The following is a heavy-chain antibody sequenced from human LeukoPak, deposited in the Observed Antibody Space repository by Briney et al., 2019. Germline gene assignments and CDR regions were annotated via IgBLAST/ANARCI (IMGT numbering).Heavy chain of an antibody. CDR3: ARDKYNSGAYGDFDH. Sequence: GGSLRLSCAASGFTFSSYAMSWVRQAPGKGLEWVSYISSRGDAIYYADSVKGQFTISRDDGKNSLYLQMNSLRAEDTAVYYCARDKYNSGAYGDFDHWGQGTLVTVSS. D-gene: IGHD6-19*01. J-gene: IGHJ4*02. CDR1: GFTFSSYA. V-gene: IGHV3-48*04. CDR2: ISSRGDAI.